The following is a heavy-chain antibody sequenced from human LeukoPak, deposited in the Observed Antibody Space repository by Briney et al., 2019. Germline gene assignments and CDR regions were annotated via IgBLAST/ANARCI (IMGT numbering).Heavy chain of an antibody. CDR1: GFTFSSYW. D-gene: IGHD3-22*01. CDR2: IKQDGSEK. V-gene: IGHV3-7*01. J-gene: IGHJ5*02. Sequence: QPGGSLRLSCAASGFTFSSYWMSWVRQAPGKGLEWVAHIKQDGSEKYYVDSVKGRFIISRDSAKNSLCLQMNSLRGEDTAVYYCARYASISGSRWLDPWGQGTLVTVSS. CDR3: ARYASISGSRWLDP.